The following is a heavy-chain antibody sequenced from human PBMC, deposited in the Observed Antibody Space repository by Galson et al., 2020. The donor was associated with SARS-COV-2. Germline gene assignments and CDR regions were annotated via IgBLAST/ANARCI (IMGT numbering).Heavy chain of an antibody. CDR2: INHRGST. J-gene: IGHJ6*03. CDR1: GGSFSGYY. D-gene: IGHD2-2*01. V-gene: IGHV4-34*01. Sequence: SQTLSLTCAVYGGSFSGYYWSWIRQPPGKGLEWIGEINHRGSTNYNPSLKSRVTISVDTSKNQFSLKLSSVTAADTAVYYCARDIIVVVPASSQSKYYYYYYMDVWGKGTTVTVSS. CDR3: ARDIIVVVPASSQSKYYYYYYMDV.